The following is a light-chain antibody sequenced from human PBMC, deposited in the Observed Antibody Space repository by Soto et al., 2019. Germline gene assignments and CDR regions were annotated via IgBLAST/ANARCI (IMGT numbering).Light chain of an antibody. J-gene: IGKJ2*01. CDR2: GAS. CDR3: QQSNNWPYT. Sequence: EVVMTHSPATLSVSPGHRATLSCRASQTVRDNLAWYQQKPGQAPRLLIYGASTRATGIPARFSGSGSGTEFTLTIDSLQSEDFALYFCQQSNNWPYTFGQGTKLEIK. V-gene: IGKV3-15*01. CDR1: QTVRDN.